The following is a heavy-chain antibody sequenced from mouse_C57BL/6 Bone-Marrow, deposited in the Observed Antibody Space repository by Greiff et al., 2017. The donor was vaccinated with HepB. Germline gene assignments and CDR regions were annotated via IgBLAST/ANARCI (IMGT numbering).Heavy chain of an antibody. CDR1: GYTFTNYW. Sequence: QVQLQQSGAELVRPGTSVKMSCTASGYTFTNYWIGWAKQRPGHGLEWIGDIYPGGGYTNYNEKFKGKATVTADKSSSTAYMQFSSLTSEDSAIYYCARRDGRAMDYWGQGTSVTVAS. CDR3: ARRDGRAMDY. J-gene: IGHJ4*01. CDR2: IYPGGGYT. D-gene: IGHD2-3*01. V-gene: IGHV1-63*01.